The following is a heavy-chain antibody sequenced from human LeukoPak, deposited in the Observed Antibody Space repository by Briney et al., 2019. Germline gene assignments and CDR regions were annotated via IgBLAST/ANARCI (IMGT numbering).Heavy chain of an antibody. V-gene: IGHV4-59*08. CDR1: GGSISSYY. CDR3: ARLHDGYRYGADY. D-gene: IGHD5-18*01. CDR2: IYYSGST. Sequence: SETLSLTCGVSGGSISSYYWSWIRQPPGKGLEWIGYIYYSGSTNYNPSLKSRVTISVDTSKNQFSLKLSPVTAADTAMYYCARLHDGYRYGADYWGQGTLVTAS. J-gene: IGHJ4*02.